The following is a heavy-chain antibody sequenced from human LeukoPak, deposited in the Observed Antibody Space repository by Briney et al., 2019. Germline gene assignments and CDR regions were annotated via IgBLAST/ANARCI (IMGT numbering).Heavy chain of an antibody. D-gene: IGHD1-1*01. CDR1: GGSISSSTYY. V-gene: IGHV4-39*01. J-gene: IGHJ4*02. CDR2: IYYSGST. Sequence: SETLSLTCSVSGGSISSSTYYWGWIRQPPRKGLEWIGSIYYSGSTHYNPSLKSRVTISVDTSKNQFSLKLSSVTAADTAVYYCARADRRYNWNGYFDYWGQGTLVTVSS. CDR3: ARADRRYNWNGYFDY.